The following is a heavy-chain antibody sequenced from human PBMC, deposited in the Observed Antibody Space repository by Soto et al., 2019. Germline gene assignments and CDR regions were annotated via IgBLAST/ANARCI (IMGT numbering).Heavy chain of an antibody. Sequence: ASVKVYCKASGGTFSSYAISWVRQAPGQGLEWMGIINPSGGSTSYAQKFQGRVTMTRDTSTSTVYMELSSLRSEDTAVYYCASGKQLVPFHLDYWGQGTLVTVSS. J-gene: IGHJ4*02. CDR2: INPSGGST. CDR1: GGTFSSYA. D-gene: IGHD6-13*01. V-gene: IGHV1-46*03. CDR3: ASGKQLVPFHLDY.